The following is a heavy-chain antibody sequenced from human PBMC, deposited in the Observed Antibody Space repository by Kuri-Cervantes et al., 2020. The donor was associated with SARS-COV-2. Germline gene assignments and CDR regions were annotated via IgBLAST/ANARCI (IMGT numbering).Heavy chain of an antibody. CDR2: TFYRSKWYN. Sequence: SETLSLTCAISGDSVSSNSAAWNWIRQSPSRGLEWLGRTFYRSKWYNDYAVSVKSRITINPDTSKSQFSLQLNSVTPEDTAVYYCARDRDLAGGMDVWGQGTTVTVSS. CDR3: ARDRDLAGGMDV. CDR1: GDSVSSNSAA. J-gene: IGHJ6*02. V-gene: IGHV6-1*01. D-gene: IGHD6-13*01.